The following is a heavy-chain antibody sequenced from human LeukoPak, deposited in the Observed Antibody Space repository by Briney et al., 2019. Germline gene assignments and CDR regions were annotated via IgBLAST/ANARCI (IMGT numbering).Heavy chain of an antibody. D-gene: IGHD3-22*01. V-gene: IGHV3-33*01. J-gene: IGHJ4*02. CDR2: IWYDGSNK. CDR3: ARDRYYYDSSGWFYLDY. CDR1: GFTFSSYG. Sequence: GGSLRLSCAASGFTFSSYGMHWVRQAPGKGLEWVAVIWYDGSNKYYADSVKGRFTISRDNSKNTLYLQMNSLRAEDTAVYYCARDRYYYDSSGWFYLDYWGQGTLVTVSS.